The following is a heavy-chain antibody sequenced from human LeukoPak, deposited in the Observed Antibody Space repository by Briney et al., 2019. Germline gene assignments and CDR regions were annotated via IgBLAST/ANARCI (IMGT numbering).Heavy chain of an antibody. CDR3: ARHEYSGSYYGLSWFDP. J-gene: IGHJ5*02. V-gene: IGHV4-39*01. Sequence: SETLSLTCTVSGGSISSSGYYWGWIRQPPGKGLEWIASIYYSGSTYYNPSLKSRVTISVDTSKNQLSLKLSSLTAADTAVYYCARHEYSGSYYGLSWFDPWGQGTLVTVFS. CDR2: IYYSGST. D-gene: IGHD1-26*01. CDR1: GGSISSSGYY.